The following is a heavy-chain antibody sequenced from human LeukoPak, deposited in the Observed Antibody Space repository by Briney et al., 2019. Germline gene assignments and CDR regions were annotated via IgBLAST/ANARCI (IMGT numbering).Heavy chain of an antibody. V-gene: IGHV3-11*04. CDR2: MSNSGSTV. D-gene: IGHD6-13*01. J-gene: IGHJ4*02. Sequence: PGGSLRLSCAASGFSFSDYYMSWIRQAPGKGLEWVSYMSNSGSTVYYADSVKGRFTISRDNTKNSLYLQMNSLRAEDTAVYYCARTRALYSSSPTPSFSPDYWGQGTLVTVSS. CDR1: GFSFSDYY. CDR3: ARTRALYSSSPTPSFSPDY.